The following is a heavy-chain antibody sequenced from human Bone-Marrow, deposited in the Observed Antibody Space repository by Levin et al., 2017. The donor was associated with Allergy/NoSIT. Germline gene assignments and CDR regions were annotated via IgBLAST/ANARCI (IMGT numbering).Heavy chain of an antibody. Sequence: GGSLRLSCTVSGVIFKDYGMTWVRQAPGKGLEWVSVISDGGTRTYYGDSVKGRFTISRDNSKNTVYLQMDSLRVEDTAVYFCAKVHDYGLLGAFDFWGQGTMVTVSS. CDR2: ISDGGTRT. D-gene: IGHD5-12*01. J-gene: IGHJ3*01. V-gene: IGHV3-23*01. CDR1: GVIFKDYG. CDR3: AKVHDYGLLGAFDF.